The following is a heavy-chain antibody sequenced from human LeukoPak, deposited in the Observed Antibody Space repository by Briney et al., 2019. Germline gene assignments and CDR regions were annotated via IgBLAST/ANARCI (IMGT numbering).Heavy chain of an antibody. CDR2: IYYSGST. Sequence: SETLSLTCTVSGGSISSSSCYWGWIRQPPGKGLEWIGSIYYSGSTYYNPSLKSRVTISVDTSKNQFSLKLSSVTAADTAVYYCARVRQLAPYMDVWGKGTTVTVSS. V-gene: IGHV4-39*07. D-gene: IGHD6-13*01. CDR3: ARVRQLAPYMDV. CDR1: GGSISSSSCY. J-gene: IGHJ6*03.